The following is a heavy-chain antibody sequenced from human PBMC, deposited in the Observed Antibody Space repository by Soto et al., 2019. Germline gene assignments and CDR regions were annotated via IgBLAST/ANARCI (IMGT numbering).Heavy chain of an antibody. CDR2: ISYDGSNK. V-gene: IGHV3-30*18. D-gene: IGHD2-8*01. Sequence: PGGSLRLSCAASGFTFSSYGMHWVRQAPGKGLEWVAVISYDGSNKYYADSVKGRLTISRDNSKNTLYLQMNSLRAEDTAVYYCAKGMDGYSYGYGYCTNGVCPPYYYYGMDVWGQGTTVTVSS. J-gene: IGHJ6*02. CDR1: GFTFSSYG. CDR3: AKGMDGYSYGYGYCTNGVCPPYYYYGMDV.